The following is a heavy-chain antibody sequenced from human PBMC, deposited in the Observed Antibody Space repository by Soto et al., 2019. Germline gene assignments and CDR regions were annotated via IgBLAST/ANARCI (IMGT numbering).Heavy chain of an antibody. CDR3: ARGARDYYGMDV. J-gene: IGHJ6*02. CDR1: GFTFRSYS. CDR2: ISSSSSYI. Sequence: EVQLVESGGGLVKPGGSLRLSCAASGFTFRSYSMNWVRQAPGKGLEWVSVISSSSSYIYYADSVKGRFTISRDNAKNSLYLQMNSLRAEDTAVYYCARGARDYYGMDVWGQGTTVTVSS. V-gene: IGHV3-21*01. D-gene: IGHD6-6*01.